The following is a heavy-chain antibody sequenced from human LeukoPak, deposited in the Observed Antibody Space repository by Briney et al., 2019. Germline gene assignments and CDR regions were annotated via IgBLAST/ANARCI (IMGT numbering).Heavy chain of an antibody. J-gene: IGHJ4*02. CDR2: ISYDGSNK. V-gene: IGHV3-30*03. Sequence: PGGSLRLSCAASGFTFSSYGMHWVRQAPGKGLEWVAVISYDGSNKYYADSVKGRFTISRDNSKNTLYLQMNSLRAEDTAVYYCARDLGYYYDSTGVLDYWGQGTLVTVSS. D-gene: IGHD3-22*01. CDR3: ARDLGYYYDSTGVLDY. CDR1: GFTFSSYG.